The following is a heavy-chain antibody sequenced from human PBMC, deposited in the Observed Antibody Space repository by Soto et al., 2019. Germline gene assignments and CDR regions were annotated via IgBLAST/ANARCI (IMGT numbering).Heavy chain of an antibody. CDR3: ARHGYSSGRTYFDY. J-gene: IGHJ4*02. D-gene: IGHD6-19*01. V-gene: IGHV4-39*01. CDR1: GGSIGSSSYY. Sequence: QLQLQESGPGLVKPSETLSLTCTVSGGSIGSSSYYWGWIRQPPGKGLEWIGSIYDRGSTYNNPSLKSRLTTSGDTSKNQFSLKLTSVTAADTAVYYCARHGYSSGRTYFDYWGQGTLVTVSS. CDR2: IYDRGST.